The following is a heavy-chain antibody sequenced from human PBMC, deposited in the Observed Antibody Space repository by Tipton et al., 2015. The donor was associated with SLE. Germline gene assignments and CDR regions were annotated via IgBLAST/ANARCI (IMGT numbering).Heavy chain of an antibody. CDR1: GGSFSGYY. J-gene: IGHJ4*02. Sequence: TLSLTCAVYGGSFSGYYWSWIRQPPGKGLEWIGEINHSGSTNYNPSLKSRVTISVDTSKNQFSLKLSSVTAADMAVYYCARVGDCSSTSCYLGYWGQGTLVTVSS. V-gene: IGHV4-34*01. D-gene: IGHD2-2*01. CDR3: ARVGDCSSTSCYLGY. CDR2: INHSGST.